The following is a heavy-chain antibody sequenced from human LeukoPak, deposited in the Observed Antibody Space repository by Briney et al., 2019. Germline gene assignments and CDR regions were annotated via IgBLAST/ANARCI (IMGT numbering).Heavy chain of an antibody. Sequence: PGGSLRLSCAASGFTFSSYAMSWVRQAPGKGLEWVSAISGSGGSTYYADSVKGRFTISRDNSKNTLYLQMNSLRADDTAVYYCARGDIVVVASTMSRGTVGHSWGQGTLVTVSS. CDR1: GFTFSSYA. J-gene: IGHJ4*02. D-gene: IGHD2-2*01. CDR3: ARGDIVVVASTMSRGTVGHS. V-gene: IGHV3-23*01. CDR2: ISGSGGST.